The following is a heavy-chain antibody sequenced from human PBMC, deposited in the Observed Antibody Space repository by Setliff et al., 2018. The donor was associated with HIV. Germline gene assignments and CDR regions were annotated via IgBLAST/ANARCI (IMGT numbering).Heavy chain of an antibody. J-gene: IGHJ3*01. CDR2: ISAYNDYT. CDR3: ARTNWGGAFDV. CDR1: GYIFTSLS. Sequence: ASVKVSCKASGYIFTSLSITWVRQAPGQGLEWMGWISAYNDYTNYAQKFQGRVTLTADTSTNTVNMEIRSLRSDDTAMYYCARTNWGGAFDVWGQGTLVT. V-gene: IGHV1-18*01. D-gene: IGHD3-16*01.